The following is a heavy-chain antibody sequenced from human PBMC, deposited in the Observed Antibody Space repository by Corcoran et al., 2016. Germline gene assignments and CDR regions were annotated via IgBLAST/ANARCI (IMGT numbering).Heavy chain of an antibody. CDR3: AREKDCGGDGRSFDY. D-gene: IGHD2-21*02. CDR1: GFSFSSYS. CDR2: ISSSSSTI. J-gene: IGHJ4*02. Sequence: DVQLVESGGGLVQPRGSLRLSCAASGFSFSSYSMNWVRQAPGKGLEWVSYISSSSSTIYYADSVKGRFTISRYNAKNSLYLQMNSLRAEDTAVYYCAREKDCGGDGRSFDYWGQGTLVTVSS. V-gene: IGHV3-48*04.